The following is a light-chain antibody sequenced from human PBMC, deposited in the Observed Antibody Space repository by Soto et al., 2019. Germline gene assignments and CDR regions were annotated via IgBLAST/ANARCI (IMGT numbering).Light chain of an antibody. Sequence: EIVLTQSPGTLSLSPGERATLSCRASQSVSTRYLAWYQQKPGQAPRLLIYGASSRATGIPDRFSGSGSETDFTLTISRLEPEDFAVYYCQPYGSSLSITFGQGTRLEIK. CDR3: QPYGSSLSIT. CDR2: GAS. CDR1: QSVSTRY. J-gene: IGKJ5*01. V-gene: IGKV3-20*01.